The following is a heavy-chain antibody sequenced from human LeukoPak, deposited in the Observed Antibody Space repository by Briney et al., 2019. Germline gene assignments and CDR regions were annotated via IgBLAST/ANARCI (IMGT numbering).Heavy chain of an antibody. CDR2: VDPDDGQR. CDR1: GNTLSELA. D-gene: IGHD2-21*02. V-gene: IGHV1-24*01. J-gene: IGHJ3*01. CDR3: PGPGDVLTARDAFDV. Sequence: ASVKVSCKVSGNTLSELAVHWVRQAPGKGLEWMGGVDPDDGQRIYAQKFQGRVTMTEDTSSDTAYMELSRLRSEDSAVYSTPGPGDVLTARDAFDVWGLGTLVVVSS.